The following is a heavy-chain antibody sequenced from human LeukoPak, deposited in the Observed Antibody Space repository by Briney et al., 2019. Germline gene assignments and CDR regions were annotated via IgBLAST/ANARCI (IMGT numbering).Heavy chain of an antibody. CDR2: INTSGGST. V-gene: IGHV1-46*01. CDR3: ARDKGPKILQI. Sequence: ASVKVSCKASAYTFTSYYMHWVRQAPGQGLEWMGIINTSGGSTSYAQKFQGRVTMTTDTSTSTVYMELSSLRSEDTAVYYCARDKGPKILQIWGQGTMVTVSS. J-gene: IGHJ3*02. CDR1: AYTFTSYY. D-gene: IGHD5-24*01.